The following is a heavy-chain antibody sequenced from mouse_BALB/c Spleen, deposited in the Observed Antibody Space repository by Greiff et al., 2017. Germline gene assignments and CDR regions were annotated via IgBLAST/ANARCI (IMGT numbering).Heavy chain of an antibody. CDR1: GFNIKDTY. CDR2: IDPANGNT. CDR3: ASYYYGSRWFAY. Sequence: VQLQQSGAELVKPGASVKLSCTASGFNIKDTYMHWVKQRPEQGLEWIGRIDPANGNTKYDPKFQGKATITADTSSNTAYLQLSSLTSEDTAVYYCASYYYGSRWFAYWGQGTLVTVSA. D-gene: IGHD1-1*01. J-gene: IGHJ3*01. V-gene: IGHV14-3*02.